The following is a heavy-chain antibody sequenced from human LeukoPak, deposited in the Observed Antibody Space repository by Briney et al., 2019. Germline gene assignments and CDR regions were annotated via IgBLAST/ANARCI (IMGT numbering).Heavy chain of an antibody. CDR3: ARGSAIPSGWFDP. D-gene: IGHD2-2*02. CDR2: INPNSGGT. V-gene: IGHV1-2*02. J-gene: IGHJ5*02. Sequence: ASVKVSCKASGYTFTSYYMHWVRQAHGQGLEWMGWINPNSGGTNYAQKFQGRVTMTRDTSISTAYMELSRLRSDDTAVYYCARGSAIPSGWFDPWGQGTLVTVSS. CDR1: GYTFTSYY.